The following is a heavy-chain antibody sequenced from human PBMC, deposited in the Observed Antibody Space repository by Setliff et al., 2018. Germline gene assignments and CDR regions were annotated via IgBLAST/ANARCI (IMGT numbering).Heavy chain of an antibody. V-gene: IGHV4-59*12. D-gene: IGHD6-19*01. Sequence: PSETLSLTCSVSGDSIFDNYWSWIRQSPGRGLEWIAYISYTGSTNYNPSLKSRVTISLDTSKNHFSLNLRSVTAADTAVYYCARDGAAVVGTHGLDYWGQGALVTVSS. CDR2: ISYTGST. J-gene: IGHJ4*02. CDR1: GDSIFDNY. CDR3: ARDGAAVVGTHGLDY.